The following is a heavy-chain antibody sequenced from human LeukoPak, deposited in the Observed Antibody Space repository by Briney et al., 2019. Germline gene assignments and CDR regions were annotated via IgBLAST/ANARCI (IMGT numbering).Heavy chain of an antibody. CDR1: GFTVSSKY. V-gene: IGHV3-66*02. J-gene: IGHJ4*02. Sequence: GGSLRLSGAAYGFTVSSKYRGWVPQAPGKGMEWVSVIYSGGSTYYADSVKGRFTISRDNSKNTLYLQMNSLRAEDTAVYYCARDLSSGWYDYWGQGTLVTVSS. D-gene: IGHD6-19*01. CDR3: ARDLSSGWYDY. CDR2: IYSGGST.